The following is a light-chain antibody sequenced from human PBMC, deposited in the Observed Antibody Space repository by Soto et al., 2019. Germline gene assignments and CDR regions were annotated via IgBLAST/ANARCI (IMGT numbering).Light chain of an antibody. CDR1: QSINRW. V-gene: IGKV1-5*01. CDR2: DAS. Sequence: DIQRPQSPSTLSASVGDRVTITCRDSQSINRWLAWYQQKQGKAPQLXIYDASTSKSGVPSRFSASGSGTEFTRIISSLQPDDFATAYCQQYTGCSWTFGQGTKVDIK. CDR3: QQYTGCSWT. J-gene: IGKJ1*01.